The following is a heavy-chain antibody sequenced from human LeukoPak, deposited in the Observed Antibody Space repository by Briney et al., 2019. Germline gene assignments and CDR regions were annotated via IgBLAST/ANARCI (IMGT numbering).Heavy chain of an antibody. CDR2: ISSNGGST. V-gene: IGHV3-64D*06. CDR1: GFTFSSYA. CDR3: ARGYCTSSSCYNDY. D-gene: IGHD2-2*02. J-gene: IGHJ4*02. Sequence: QPGGSLRLSCSASGFTFSSYAMHWVRQAPGKGLEYVSAISSNGGSTYYADSVKGRFTISRDNSKNTLYLQMSSLRAEDTAVYYCARGYCTSSSCYNDYWGQGTLVTVSS.